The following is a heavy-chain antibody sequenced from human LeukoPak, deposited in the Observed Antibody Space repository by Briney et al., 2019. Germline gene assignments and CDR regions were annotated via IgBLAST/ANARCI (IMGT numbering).Heavy chain of an antibody. CDR2: IYCSGSTYNYYSGNT. J-gene: IGHJ4*02. V-gene: IGHV4-39*01. D-gene: IGHD3-10*02. Sequence: SETLSLTCTVSGGSINSSSYYWGWIRQPPGKGLEWIGSIYCSGSTYNYYSGNTYNSPSLKSRVAISLDTSKNQFSLKLSSVTAADTAVFYCARGPPLNMLGCSYFDCWGQGFLVTVSS. CDR1: GGSINSSSYY. CDR3: ARGPPLNMLGCSYFDC.